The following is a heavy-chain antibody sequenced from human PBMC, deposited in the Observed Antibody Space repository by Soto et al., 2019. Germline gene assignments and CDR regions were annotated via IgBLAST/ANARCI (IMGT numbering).Heavy chain of an antibody. V-gene: IGHV4-4*07. CDR1: GGSISSYY. Sequence: PSETLSLTCIVSGGSISSYYWSWIRQPAGKGLEWIGRIYTSGSTNYNPSLKSRVTMSVDTSKNQFSLKLSSVTAADTAVYYCARACSSNSCYDVFDYWGKGTLVTVSS. CDR2: IYTSGST. CDR3: ARACSSNSCYDVFDY. J-gene: IGHJ4*02. D-gene: IGHD2-2*01.